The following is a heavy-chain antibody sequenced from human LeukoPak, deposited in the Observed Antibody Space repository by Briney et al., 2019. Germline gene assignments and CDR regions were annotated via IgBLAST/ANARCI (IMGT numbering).Heavy chain of an antibody. V-gene: IGHV1-69*13. Sequence: SVKVSCKASGYTFTSYAMNWVRQAPGQGLEWMGGIIPIFGTANYAQKFQGRVTITADESTSTAYMELSSLRSEDTAVYYCARDSRVGSRNYYDSSGYYYPNWYFDLWGRGTLVTVSS. J-gene: IGHJ2*01. CDR3: ARDSRVGSRNYYDSSGYYYPNWYFDL. CDR2: IIPIFGTA. D-gene: IGHD3-22*01. CDR1: GYTFTSYA.